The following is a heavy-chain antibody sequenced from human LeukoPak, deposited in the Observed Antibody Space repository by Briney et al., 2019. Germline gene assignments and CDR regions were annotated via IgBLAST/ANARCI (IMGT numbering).Heavy chain of an antibody. D-gene: IGHD6-19*01. CDR2: IYTSGST. CDR3: ATAVSGTSYYYYYMDV. Sequence: PSETLSLTCTVSGGSISSYYWSWIRQPPGKGLEWIGYIYTSGSTNYNPSLKSRVTISVDTSKNQFSLNLSSVTAADTAVYYCATAVSGTSYYYYYMDVWGKGTTVTISS. CDR1: GGSISSYY. J-gene: IGHJ6*03. V-gene: IGHV4-4*08.